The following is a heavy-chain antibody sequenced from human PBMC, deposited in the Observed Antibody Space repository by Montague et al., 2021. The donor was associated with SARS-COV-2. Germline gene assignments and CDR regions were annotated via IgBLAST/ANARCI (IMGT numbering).Heavy chain of an antibody. CDR1: GGSINNSRYY. J-gene: IGHJ3*02. D-gene: IGHD3-10*01. V-gene: IGHV4-39*01. Sequence: SKTLSLTCSVSGGSINNSRYYWGWIRQPPGKGLEWIGTIYYSGSAYYNPSLKSRVTISVDTSKDQFSLKLNSVTATDTAVYYCARLESTRGVIIRGAFHIWGQGTKVTVSS. CDR2: IYYSGSA. CDR3: ARLESTRGVIIRGAFHI.